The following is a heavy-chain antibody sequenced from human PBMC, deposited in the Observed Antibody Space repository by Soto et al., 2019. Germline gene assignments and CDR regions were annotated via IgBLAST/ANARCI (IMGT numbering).Heavy chain of an antibody. V-gene: IGHV6-1*01. J-gene: IGHJ6*03. Sequence: SQTLSLTCAISGDSVSSNSAAWNWIRQSPSRGLEWLGRTYYRSKWYNDYAVSVKSRITINPDTSKDQFSLQLNSVTPEDTAVYYCARAGSDFWSGYRSPMWYYYMDVWGKGITLTVSS. D-gene: IGHD3-3*01. CDR3: ARAGSDFWSGYRSPMWYYYMDV. CDR1: GDSVSSNSAA. CDR2: TYYRSKWYN.